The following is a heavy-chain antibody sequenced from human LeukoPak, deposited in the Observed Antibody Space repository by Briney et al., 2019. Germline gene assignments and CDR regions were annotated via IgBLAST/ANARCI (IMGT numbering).Heavy chain of an antibody. CDR2: ISSGSSNK. Sequence: GGSLRLSCAASGFTFSSYALHWVRQTPEKGLEWVSYISSGSSNKYYADSVKGRFTISRDNAKNSLFLQMNSLRAEDTAVYYCARGYCSGGSCYSFDYWGQGTLVTVSS. CDR3: ARGYCSGGSCYSFDY. CDR1: GFTFSSYA. J-gene: IGHJ4*02. V-gene: IGHV3-48*01. D-gene: IGHD2-15*01.